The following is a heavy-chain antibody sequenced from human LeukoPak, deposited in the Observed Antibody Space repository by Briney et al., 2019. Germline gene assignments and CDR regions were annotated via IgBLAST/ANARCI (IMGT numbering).Heavy chain of an antibody. Sequence: PGGSLRLSCAASGFTFSSYAMSWVRQAPGKGLEWVSAISGSGGSTYYADSVKGRFTISRDNAKNSLYLQINSLRAEDTAVYYCARDPPATVTTIYYYYYMDVWGKGTTVTVSS. CDR2: ISGSGGST. D-gene: IGHD4-11*01. CDR1: GFTFSSYA. CDR3: ARDPPATVTTIYYYYYMDV. J-gene: IGHJ6*03. V-gene: IGHV3-23*01.